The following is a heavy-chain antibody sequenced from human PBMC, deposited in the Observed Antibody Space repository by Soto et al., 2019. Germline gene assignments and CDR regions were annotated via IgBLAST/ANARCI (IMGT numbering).Heavy chain of an antibody. CDR3: AREMIPMIMGGMSAMDV. D-gene: IGHD3-22*01. CDR1: KFTFRTYV. Sequence: QVQLVESGGGVVQPERSQRLSCAASKFTFRTYVMHWVRQAPGKGLEWVALISFDGSNKYYADSVKGRFTISRDNSENTMYLQMNSLRPEDTAVYYCAREMIPMIMGGMSAMDVWGQGTTVTVSS. CDR2: ISFDGSNK. V-gene: IGHV3-30*04. J-gene: IGHJ6*02.